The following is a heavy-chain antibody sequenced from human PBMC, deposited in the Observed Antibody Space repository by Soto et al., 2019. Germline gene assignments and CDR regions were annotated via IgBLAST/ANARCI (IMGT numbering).Heavy chain of an antibody. CDR1: GYTFTSYG. D-gene: IGHD6-13*01. CDR2: ISAHNGNT. Sequence: ASVKVSCKASGYTFTSYGSSWVRQAPGQGLEWMGWISAHNGNTDYAQKFQGRVTMTTDTSTSTASMELRSLRSDDTAVYYCARGSYISSWYSLDYWGQGTLVTVSS. J-gene: IGHJ4*02. CDR3: ARGSYISSWYSLDY. V-gene: IGHV1-18*04.